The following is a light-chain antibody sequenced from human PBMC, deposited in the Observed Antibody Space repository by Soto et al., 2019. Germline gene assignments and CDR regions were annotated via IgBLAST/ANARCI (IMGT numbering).Light chain of an antibody. CDR2: EGT. V-gene: IGLV2-23*03. CDR3: CSYAGSSSFVI. Sequence: QSALTQPASVSGSPGQSITISCTGTSSDIGSFNLVSWYQHHPGKAPKLIVYEGTKRPSGVSNRFSGSKSGNTASLTISGLQAEDEADYYCCSYAGSSSFVIFGEGTKLTVL. CDR1: SSDIGSFNL. J-gene: IGLJ2*01.